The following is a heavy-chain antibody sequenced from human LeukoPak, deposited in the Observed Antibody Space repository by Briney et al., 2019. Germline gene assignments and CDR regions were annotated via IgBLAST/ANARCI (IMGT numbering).Heavy chain of an antibody. V-gene: IGHV3-23*01. CDR3: AQDLSYIGLDN. Sequence: GGSLRLSCAASGFTFRNYGMNWVRQAPGKGLEWVSAFSASGSTYYADSVKGRFTVSRDDSENMLYLQMNSLRAEDTAVYYCAQDLSYIGLDNWGQGTLVTVSS. J-gene: IGHJ4*02. CDR1: GFTFRNYG. CDR2: FSASGST. D-gene: IGHD2-15*01.